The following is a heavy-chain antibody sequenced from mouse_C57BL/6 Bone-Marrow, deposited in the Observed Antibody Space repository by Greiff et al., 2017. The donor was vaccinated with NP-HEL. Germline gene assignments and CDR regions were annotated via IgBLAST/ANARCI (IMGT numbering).Heavy chain of an antibody. CDR3: ARSPLDGYYWFAY. J-gene: IGHJ3*01. CDR2: ISYSGST. Sequence: EVKLVESGPGLAKPSQTLSLTCSVTGYSITSDYWNWIRKFPGNKLEYMGYISYSGSTYYNPSLKSRISITRDTSKNQYYLQLNSVTTEDTATYYCARSPLDGYYWFAYWGQGTLVTVSA. D-gene: IGHD2-3*01. CDR1: GYSITSDY. V-gene: IGHV3-8*01.